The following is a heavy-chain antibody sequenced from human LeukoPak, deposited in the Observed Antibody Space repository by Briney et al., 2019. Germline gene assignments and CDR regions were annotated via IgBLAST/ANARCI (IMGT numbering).Heavy chain of an antibody. Sequence: GESLKISCKASGYKFTKYWIGWVRQMPGKGLEWMGIIYPGDSDTRYSPSFQGQVTISADKSISTAYLQWSSLKASDTAMYYCARTAPVARDYYYGMDVWGQGTTVTVSS. CDR2: IYPGDSDT. V-gene: IGHV5-51*01. J-gene: IGHJ6*02. CDR1: GYKFTKYW. CDR3: ARTAPVARDYYYGMDV.